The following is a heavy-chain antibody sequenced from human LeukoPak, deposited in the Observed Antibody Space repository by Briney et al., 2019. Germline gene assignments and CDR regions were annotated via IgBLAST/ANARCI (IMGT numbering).Heavy chain of an antibody. Sequence: GGSLRLSCAASGFTFSNNGMNWVRQAPGKGLEWVSYISSSSSNINYADSVRGRFTISRDNAKNSLYLHMNSLRAEDTAVYYCASSEMATLFDYWGQGTLVTVSS. J-gene: IGHJ4*02. CDR2: ISSSSSNI. CDR1: GFTFSNNG. D-gene: IGHD5-24*01. CDR3: ASSEMATLFDY. V-gene: IGHV3-21*01.